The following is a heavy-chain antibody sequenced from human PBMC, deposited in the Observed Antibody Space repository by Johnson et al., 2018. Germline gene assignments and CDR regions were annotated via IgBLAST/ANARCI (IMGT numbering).Heavy chain of an antibody. CDR1: GFTSRDYA. CDR3: AKDYLSAEAAFGI. V-gene: IGHV3-23*04. J-gene: IGHJ3*02. Sequence: VQLVESGGGLVQPGGSLRLSCAASGFTSRDYAMSWVRQAPGKGLEWVSGTNGTGRETWFADSVKGRFTISRENSNKILYLHMNSLRAEDTAIYYCAKDYLSAEAAFGIWGQGTMVTVSS. CDR2: TNGTGRET. D-gene: IGHD2/OR15-2a*01.